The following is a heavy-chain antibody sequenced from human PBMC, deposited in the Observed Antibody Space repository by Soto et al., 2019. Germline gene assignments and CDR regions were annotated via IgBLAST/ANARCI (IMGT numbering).Heavy chain of an antibody. CDR2: ISSSANTI. CDR1: GFTFSDYY. Sequence: GGSLRLSCAASGFTFSDYYMSWIRQAPGKGLEWVSYISSSANTIYYADSVRGQFTISRDNAKNSLYLQMNSLRAEDTAVYYCARDRYSSGWIDGYWGQGTLVTVSS. V-gene: IGHV3-11*01. CDR3: ARDRYSSGWIDGY. D-gene: IGHD6-19*01. J-gene: IGHJ4*02.